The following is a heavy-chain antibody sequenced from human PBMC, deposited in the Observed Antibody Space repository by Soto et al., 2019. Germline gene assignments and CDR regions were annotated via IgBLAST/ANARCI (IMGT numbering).Heavy chain of an antibody. CDR3: KRAGGHYGYSMDV. J-gene: IGHJ6*01. D-gene: IGHD4-17*01. V-gene: IGHV4-34*01. CDR1: GGSLSRYH. CDR2: MKHSGSN. Sequence: SETLSLPCDVYGGSLSRYHWSWIRQPPGKGLEWIGEMKHSGSNKYNPSLKSRVIISVDTSKNQLSLKVYSVTAAETAVYYCKRAGGHYGYSMDVW.